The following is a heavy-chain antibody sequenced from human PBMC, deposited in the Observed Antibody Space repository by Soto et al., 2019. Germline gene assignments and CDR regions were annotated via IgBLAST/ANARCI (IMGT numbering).Heavy chain of an antibody. J-gene: IGHJ6*02. CDR2: IWYDGSNK. CDR1: GFTFSSYG. CDR3: ARAPGYCSSTSCYTPTYYYYYGMDV. D-gene: IGHD2-2*02. V-gene: IGHV3-33*01. Sequence: WGSLRLSCAASGFTFSSYGMHWVRQAPGKGLEWVAVIWYDGSNKYYADSVKGRFTISRDNSKNTLYLQMNSLRAEDTAVYYCARAPGYCSSTSCYTPTYYYYYGMDVWGQGTTVTVSS.